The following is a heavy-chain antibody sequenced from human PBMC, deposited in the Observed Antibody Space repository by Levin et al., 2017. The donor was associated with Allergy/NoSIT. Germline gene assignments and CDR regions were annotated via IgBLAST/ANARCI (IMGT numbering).Heavy chain of an antibody. CDR2: IYYSGST. D-gene: IGHD3-3*01. J-gene: IGHJ6*03. Sequence: SETLSLTCTVSGGSISRYYWSWIRQPPGKGLEWIGYIYYSGSTKYNPSLKSRVTISVDTSKNQFSLKLSSVTAADTAVYYCAGGSFVVVLRHYYYYYMDVWGKGTTVTVSS. CDR3: AGGSFVVVLRHYYYYYMDV. V-gene: IGHV4-59*01. CDR1: GGSISRYY.